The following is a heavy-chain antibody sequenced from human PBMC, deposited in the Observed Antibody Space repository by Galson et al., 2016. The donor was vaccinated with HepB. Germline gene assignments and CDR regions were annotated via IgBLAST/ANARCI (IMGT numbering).Heavy chain of an antibody. CDR3: ARELDINYAGMDV. J-gene: IGHJ6*02. CDR2: IYTTGET. V-gene: IGHV3-53*01. CDR1: GFSVSKNY. D-gene: IGHD3-16*01. Sequence: SLRLPCAASGFSVSKNYIMWVRQAPGRGLNWVSVIYTTGETYYQDSVQGRFTISRDDSKNMVYLHMKSVRADDSAHYFCARELDINYAGMDVWGRGTTVIVSS.